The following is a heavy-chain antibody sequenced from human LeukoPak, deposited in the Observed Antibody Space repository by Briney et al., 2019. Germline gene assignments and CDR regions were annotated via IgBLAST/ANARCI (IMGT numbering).Heavy chain of an antibody. J-gene: IGHJ3*02. V-gene: IGHV4-34*01. D-gene: IGHD3-9*01. Sequence: SETLSLTCTVSGGSISSYYWSWIRQPPGKGLEWIGEINHSGSTNYNPSLKSRVTISVDTSKNQFSLKLSSVTAADTAVYYCARVTSRGVSDYDILTGYPDAFDIWGQGTMVTVSS. CDR1: GGSISSYY. CDR3: ARVTSRGVSDYDILTGYPDAFDI. CDR2: INHSGST.